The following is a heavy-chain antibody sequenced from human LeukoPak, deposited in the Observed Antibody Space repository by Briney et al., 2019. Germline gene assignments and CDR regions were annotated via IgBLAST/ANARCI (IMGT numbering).Heavy chain of an antibody. V-gene: IGHV7-4-1*02. CDR3: ARDASTIRFNY. CDR2: ITTNTGNP. J-gene: IGHJ4*02. CDR1: GYTFTTHS. D-gene: IGHD5-24*01. Sequence: ASVKVSCKASGYTFTTHSINWLRQAPGQGLEWMGWITTNTGNPTYAQGFTGRFVFSLDTSVSTAYLQISSLKAEDTAVYYCARDASTIRFNYWGQGTLVTVSS.